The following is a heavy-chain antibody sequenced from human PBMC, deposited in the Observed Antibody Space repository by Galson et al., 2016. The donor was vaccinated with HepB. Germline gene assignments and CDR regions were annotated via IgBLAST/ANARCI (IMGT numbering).Heavy chain of an antibody. V-gene: IGHV4-61*01. CDR3: AREWADAFDI. D-gene: IGHD1-26*01. Sequence: SETLSLTCSVSCGSVSSGSYYWSWIRQPPGKGLERIGHIYDSGSTNYNPSLKRRVTISVDPSKDQFSLKLSSVTAADTAVYYCAREWADAFDIWGQGTMVTVSS. J-gene: IGHJ3*02. CDR1: CGSVSSGSYY. CDR2: IYDSGST.